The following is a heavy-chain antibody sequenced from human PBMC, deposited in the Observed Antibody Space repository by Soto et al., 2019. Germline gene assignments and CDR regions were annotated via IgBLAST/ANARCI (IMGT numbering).Heavy chain of an antibody. J-gene: IGHJ4*02. Sequence: EVQLLESGGGLVQPGGSLSLSCAAAGFTFSIYAMSWVRQAPGKGLEWVSAISGSGGSTYYADSVTGRFTISRDNSKNTLYLQMNSLRADDTAVCYCAKATRGGAATLIRDYWGQGALVTVSS. D-gene: IGHD6-13*01. CDR1: GFTFSIYA. CDR2: ISGSGGST. V-gene: IGHV3-23*01. CDR3: AKATRGGAATLIRDY.